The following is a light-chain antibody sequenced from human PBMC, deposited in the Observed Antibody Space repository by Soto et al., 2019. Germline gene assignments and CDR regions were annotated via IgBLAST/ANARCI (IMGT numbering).Light chain of an antibody. CDR3: QQRSAWPLT. J-gene: IGKJ4*01. CDR2: DIS. Sequence: EIVLTQSPASLSLSPGERATLSCRASQSVGSHFAWYQQKPGQGPRLVIYDISKRATGIPARFSGSGFGTDFTLTISSLEPEDFAVYFCQQRSAWPLTFGGGTKVDI. V-gene: IGKV3-11*01. CDR1: QSVGSH.